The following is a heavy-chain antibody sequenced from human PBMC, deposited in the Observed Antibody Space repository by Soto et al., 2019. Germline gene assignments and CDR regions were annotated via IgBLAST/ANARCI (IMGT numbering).Heavy chain of an antibody. CDR3: ATKDCSGGSCSLGWYFDL. V-gene: IGHV1-2*02. CDR1: GYTFTGYY. D-gene: IGHD2-15*01. Sequence: ASVKVSCKASGYTFTGYYMHWVRQAPGQGLEWMGWINPNSGGTNYAQKFQGRVTMTRDTSISTAYMELSRLRSDDTAVYYCATKDCSGGSCSLGWYFDLWGRGTLVTVSS. CDR2: INPNSGGT. J-gene: IGHJ2*01.